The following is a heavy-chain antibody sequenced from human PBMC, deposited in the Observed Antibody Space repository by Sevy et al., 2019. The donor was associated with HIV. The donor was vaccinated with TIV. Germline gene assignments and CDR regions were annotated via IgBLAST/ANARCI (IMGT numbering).Heavy chain of an antibody. CDR1: GYTFTDYG. CDR3: ARDVTGSYYVYY. CDR2: INPSDGNT. Sequence: ASVKVSCKTSGYTFTDYGISWVRQAPGQGLEWMAWINPSDGNTNYAQRLQGRVTMTTDTSTSTAYMELWSLRSDDTAVYYCARDVTGSYYVYYWGQGTLVTVSS. V-gene: IGHV1-18*01. J-gene: IGHJ4*02. D-gene: IGHD1-26*01.